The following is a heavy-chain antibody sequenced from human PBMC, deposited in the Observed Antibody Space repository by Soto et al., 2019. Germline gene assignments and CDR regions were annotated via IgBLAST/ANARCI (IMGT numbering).Heavy chain of an antibody. J-gene: IGHJ4*02. CDR1: GLTFSSYA. Sequence: GGSLRLSCAASGLTFSSYAMSWVRQAPGKGLEWVSSISGSGASTKYADSVKGRFTISRDNSKNTLYLQMNSLRAEDTAVYYCAKSSSGWYNFDYWGQGTLVTVSS. CDR2: ISGSGAST. D-gene: IGHD6-19*01. CDR3: AKSSSGWYNFDY. V-gene: IGHV3-23*01.